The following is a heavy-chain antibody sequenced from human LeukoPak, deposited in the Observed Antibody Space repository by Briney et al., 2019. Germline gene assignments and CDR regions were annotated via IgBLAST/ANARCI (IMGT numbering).Heavy chain of an antibody. Sequence: GGSLRLSCVASGFTFSHYTLHWVRQAPGMGPERVANINQDGSEKNYVDSVRGRFTISRDNARNSLYLQLNSLRAEDTAVYYCARTARLLESWGQGTLVTVSS. CDR1: GFTFSHYT. CDR3: ARTARLLES. D-gene: IGHD2-21*02. CDR2: INQDGSEK. V-gene: IGHV3-7*01. J-gene: IGHJ4*02.